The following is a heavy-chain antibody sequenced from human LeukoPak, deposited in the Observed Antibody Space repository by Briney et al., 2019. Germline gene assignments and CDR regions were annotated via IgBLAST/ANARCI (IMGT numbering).Heavy chain of an antibody. V-gene: IGHV4-4*07. D-gene: IGHD3-3*01. J-gene: IGHJ5*02. Sequence: PSETLSLTCTVSGRSISSYYWSWIRQPAGKGQEWIGRIYTSGSTNYNPSLKSRVTISVDKSKNQFSLKLSSVTAADTAVYYCARDKQAYYDFWSGYYSNWFDPWGQGTLVTVSS. CDR3: ARDKQAYYDFWSGYYSNWFDP. CDR2: IYTSGST. CDR1: GRSISSYY.